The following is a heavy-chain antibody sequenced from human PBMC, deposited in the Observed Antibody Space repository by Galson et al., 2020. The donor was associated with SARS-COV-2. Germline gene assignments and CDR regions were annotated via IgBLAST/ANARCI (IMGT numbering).Heavy chain of an antibody. D-gene: IGHD6-13*01. V-gene: IGHV3-30*04. J-gene: IGHJ6*02. CDR2: ISYDGSNK. CDR1: GFTFSSYA. Sequence: GGSLRLSCAASGFTFSSYAMHWVRQAPGKGLEWVAVISYDGSNKYYADSVKGRFTISRDNSKNTLYLQMNSLRAEDTAVYYCARGTRVFYPMDVWGQGTTVTVSS. CDR3: ARGTRVFYPMDV.